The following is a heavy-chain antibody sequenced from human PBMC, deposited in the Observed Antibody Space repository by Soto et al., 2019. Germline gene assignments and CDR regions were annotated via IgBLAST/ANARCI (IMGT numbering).Heavy chain of an antibody. Sequence: QVQLVESGGGVVQPGRSLRPSCAASGFTFSSYGMHWVRQAPGKGLEWVAVIWYDGSNKYYADSVKGRFTISRDNSKNTLYLQMNSLRAEDTAVYYCARGADQYQLLGAVGMDVWGQGTTVTVSS. CDR3: ARGADQYQLLGAVGMDV. D-gene: IGHD2-2*01. J-gene: IGHJ6*02. CDR1: GFTFSSYG. CDR2: IWYDGSNK. V-gene: IGHV3-33*01.